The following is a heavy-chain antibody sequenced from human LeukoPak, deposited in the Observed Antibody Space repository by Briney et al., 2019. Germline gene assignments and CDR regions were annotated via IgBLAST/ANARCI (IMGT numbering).Heavy chain of an antibody. D-gene: IGHD1-1*01. J-gene: IGHJ6*04. CDR1: GGSFSGYY. CDR3: ARVSTRKRRTYGMDV. V-gene: IGHV4-34*01. CDR2: INHSGST. Sequence: SETLALTCAVYGGSFSGYYWSWIRQPPGKGLEWSGEINHSGSTNYNPSLKSRVTISVDTSKNQFSLKLSSVTAADTAVYYCARVSTRKRRTYGMDVWGKGTTVTVSS.